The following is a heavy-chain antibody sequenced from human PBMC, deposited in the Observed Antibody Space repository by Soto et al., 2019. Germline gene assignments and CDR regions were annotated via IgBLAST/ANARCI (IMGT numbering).Heavy chain of an antibody. D-gene: IGHD3-22*01. J-gene: IGHJ4*02. Sequence: QVELQESGPGLVKPSGTLSLTCVVSGNSISTTNWWSWVRQSQGKGLEWIGEIYHSGSTNYNPSLKSRVTISVDKSKNQFSLKLSSMTAADTAVYYCARDVGYHYDGSPSGQFDFWGQGTLVTVSS. CDR2: IYHSGST. V-gene: IGHV4-4*02. CDR3: ARDVGYHYDGSPSGQFDF. CDR1: GNSISTTNW.